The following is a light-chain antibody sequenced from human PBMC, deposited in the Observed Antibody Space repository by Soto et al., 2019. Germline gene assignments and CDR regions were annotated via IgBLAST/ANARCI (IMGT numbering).Light chain of an antibody. V-gene: IGLV2-14*01. Sequence: QSALTQPASMSGSLGQSITISCTGTSSDIGRYKFVSWYQHHPGKAPKLIIYEATKRPSGVPYRFSGSKSGNTASLTISGLQAEDEADYYCTSYTITSPYVFGSGTKVPVL. J-gene: IGLJ1*01. CDR1: SSDIGRYKF. CDR2: EAT. CDR3: TSYTITSPYV.